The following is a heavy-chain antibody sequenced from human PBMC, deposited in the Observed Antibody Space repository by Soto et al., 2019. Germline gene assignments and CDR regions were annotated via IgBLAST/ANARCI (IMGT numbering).Heavy chain of an antibody. Sequence: GEVTSEASRDGLESNCRWSARQAPGQGLEWMGWINPNSGGTNYAQKFQGWVTMTRDTSISTAYMELSRLRSDDTAVYYCARCLTGTSLYYFDYWGQGTLVTVSS. J-gene: IGHJ4*02. CDR3: ARCLTGTSLYYFDY. CDR2: INPNSGGT. V-gene: IGHV1-2*04. CDR1: RDGLESNC. D-gene: IGHD1-1*01.